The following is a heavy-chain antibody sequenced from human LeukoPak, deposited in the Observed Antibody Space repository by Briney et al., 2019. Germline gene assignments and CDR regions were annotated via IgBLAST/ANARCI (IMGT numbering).Heavy chain of an antibody. J-gene: IGHJ5*02. CDR3: ARGPDCSSTSCYTGSIWFDP. CDR1: GGTFSSYA. CDR2: IIPIFGTA. V-gene: IGHV1-69*13. Sequence: VASVKVSCKASGGTFSSYAISWVRQAPGQGLEWMGGIIPIFGTANYAQNFQGRVTITADESTSTAYMELSSLRSDDTAVYYCARGPDCSSTSCYTGSIWFDPWGQGTLVTVSS. D-gene: IGHD2-2*02.